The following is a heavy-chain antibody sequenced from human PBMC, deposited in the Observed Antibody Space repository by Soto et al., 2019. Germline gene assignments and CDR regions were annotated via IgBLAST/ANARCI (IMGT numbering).Heavy chain of an antibody. V-gene: IGHV3-7*03. CDR1: GFTFSSYW. D-gene: IGHD1-26*01. CDR3: ASQLELGATPFDY. CDR2: IKQDGSEK. J-gene: IGHJ4*02. Sequence: GGSLRLSCAASGFTFSSYWMSWVRQAPGKGLEWVANIKQDGSEKYYVDSVKGRFTISRDNAKNSLYLQMNSLRAEDTAVYYWASQLELGATPFDYWGQGTLVTVSS.